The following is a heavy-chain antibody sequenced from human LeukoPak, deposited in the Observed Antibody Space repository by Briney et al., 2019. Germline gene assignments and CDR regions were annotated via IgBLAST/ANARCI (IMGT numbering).Heavy chain of an antibody. Sequence: EASVKVSCKPSGYTFTGYHMHWVRPAPGQGLEWMGWMNPNSGNTGYAQKFQGRVTMTRNTSISTAYMELSSLRSEDTAVYYCARLNYYDSSGYYPQKGVPYGMDVWGQGTTVTVSS. CDR2: MNPNSGNT. CDR1: GYTFTGYH. V-gene: IGHV1-8*02. D-gene: IGHD3-22*01. CDR3: ARLNYYDSSGYYPQKGVPYGMDV. J-gene: IGHJ6*02.